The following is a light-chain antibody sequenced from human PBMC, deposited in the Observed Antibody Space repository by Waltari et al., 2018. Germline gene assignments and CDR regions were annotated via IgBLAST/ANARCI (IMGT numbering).Light chain of an antibody. CDR2: EDS. CDR1: ALPKKY. J-gene: IGLJ1*01. CDR3: YSTDSSGNHYV. V-gene: IGLV3-10*01. Sequence: SYELTQAPSVSVSPGQTARITCPGDALPKKYAYWYQQKSGQAPVLVSYEDSKRPSGIPERFSGSSSGTMATLTISGAQVEDEADYYCYSTDSSGNHYVFGTGTKVTVL.